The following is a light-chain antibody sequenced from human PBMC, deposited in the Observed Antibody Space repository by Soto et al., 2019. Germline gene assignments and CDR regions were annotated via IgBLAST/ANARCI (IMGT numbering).Light chain of an antibody. Sequence: DIHLTQSPSTLSASVGDRVTITCRASQTISHWLAWYQQKPGKAPKLLIFDASSLENGVPSRFSGSGSGTEFTLTITGLQPDDFATYYCQQYNTYWTFGQGTKVDSK. CDR2: DAS. V-gene: IGKV1-5*01. J-gene: IGKJ1*01. CDR1: QTISHW. CDR3: QQYNTYWT.